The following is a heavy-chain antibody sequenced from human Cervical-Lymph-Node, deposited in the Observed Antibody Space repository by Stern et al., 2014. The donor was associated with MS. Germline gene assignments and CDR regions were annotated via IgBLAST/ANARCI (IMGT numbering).Heavy chain of an antibody. CDR3: ARIQLWPTYYFDY. CDR2: IYPGDSDT. V-gene: IGHV5-51*01. CDR1: GYTLASQR. D-gene: IGHD2-21*01. J-gene: IGHJ4*02. Sequence: EVQLVESGAAVKKPGESLKISWKASGYTLASQRIAWVGQKPRNGLEWMGSIYPGDSDTRYSPSFQRQCTISAAKFNPTADLQWNSLKASDTAMYYCARIQLWPTYYFDYWGQGTLVTVSS.